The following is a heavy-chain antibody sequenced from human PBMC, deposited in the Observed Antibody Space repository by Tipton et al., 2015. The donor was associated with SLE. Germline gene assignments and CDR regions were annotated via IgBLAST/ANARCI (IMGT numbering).Heavy chain of an antibody. CDR1: GGSISSSSYY. Sequence: TLSLTCTVSGGSISSSSYYWGWIRQSPGKGLEWIGSIYSSGSTNYNPSLKSRVTLSVDTSKNQFSLKLTSVTAADTAVYYCARDFRANGNWFDPWGQGTLVTVSS. CDR3: ARDFRANGNWFDP. CDR2: IYSSGST. V-gene: IGHV4-39*07. D-gene: IGHD1-26*01. J-gene: IGHJ5*02.